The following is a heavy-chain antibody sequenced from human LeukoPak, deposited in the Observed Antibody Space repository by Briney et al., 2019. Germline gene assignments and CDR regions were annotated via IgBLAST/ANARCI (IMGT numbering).Heavy chain of an antibody. CDR1: GFTFSSYS. CDR2: ISSSSSYI. Sequence: PGGSLRLSCAASGFTFSSYSMNWVRQAPGKGLEWVSSISSSSSYIYYADSVKGRFTISRDNSKNTVYLQMNSLRVEDTAVYYCAKDDPTGRYLWGQGTLVPVSS. J-gene: IGHJ4*02. CDR3: AKDDPTGRYL. D-gene: IGHD1-26*01. V-gene: IGHV3-21*06.